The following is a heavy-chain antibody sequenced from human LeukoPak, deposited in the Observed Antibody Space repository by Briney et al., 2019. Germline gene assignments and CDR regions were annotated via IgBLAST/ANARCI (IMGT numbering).Heavy chain of an antibody. CDR2: ISGSSTYI. J-gene: IGHJ4*02. V-gene: IGHV3-21*01. Sequence: GGSLRLSCAASGFTFSDYSMNWVRQAPGKGLEWVSSISGSSTYIYYSDSLKGRFTISRDNAKNSLYLQMNSLRAEDTAVYYCARAVSTALDYWGQGTLVTVSS. D-gene: IGHD4-17*01. CDR1: GFTFSDYS. CDR3: ARAVSTALDY.